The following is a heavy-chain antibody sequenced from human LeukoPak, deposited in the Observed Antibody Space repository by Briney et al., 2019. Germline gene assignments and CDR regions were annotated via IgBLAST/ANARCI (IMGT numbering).Heavy chain of an antibody. D-gene: IGHD4-17*01. V-gene: IGHV4-34*01. Sequence: ETSETQSLTCAAYGGSFSGYYWSWIRHPPGKGLEWIGEINHSGSTNYTPSLKSRVTISVDTSKNQFSLKLSSVTAADTAVYYCARLGNDYGDYHTDYWGQGTLVTVSS. CDR3: ARLGNDYGDYHTDY. CDR2: INHSGST. J-gene: IGHJ4*02. CDR1: GGSFSGYY.